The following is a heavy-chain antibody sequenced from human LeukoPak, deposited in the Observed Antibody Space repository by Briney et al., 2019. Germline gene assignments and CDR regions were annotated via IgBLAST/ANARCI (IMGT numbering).Heavy chain of an antibody. CDR2: ISGSGGST. V-gene: IGHV3-23*01. CDR3: AKEDGYSSGWSYFDY. D-gene: IGHD6-19*01. Sequence: GGSLRLSCAASGFTFSSYTMNWVRQAPGKGLEWVSAISGSGGSTYYADSVKGRFTISRDNSKNTLYLQMNSLRAEDTAVYYCAKEDGYSSGWSYFDYWGQGTLVTVSS. CDR1: GFTFSSYT. J-gene: IGHJ4*02.